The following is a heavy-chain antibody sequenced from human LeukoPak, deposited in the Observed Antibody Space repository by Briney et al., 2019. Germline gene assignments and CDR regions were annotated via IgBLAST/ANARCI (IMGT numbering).Heavy chain of an antibody. CDR3: AGDHYLALKD. CDR2: IYYSGST. J-gene: IGHJ4*01. CDR1: GGSISSYY. D-gene: IGHD1-26*01. V-gene: IGHV4-59*01. Sequence: SETLSLTCTVSGGSISSYYWSWIRQPPGKGLEWIGYIYYSGSTNYNPPLKSRVTISVDTSKNQFSLKLSSVTAADTAVYYCAGDHYLALKDWGHGMLVTVSS.